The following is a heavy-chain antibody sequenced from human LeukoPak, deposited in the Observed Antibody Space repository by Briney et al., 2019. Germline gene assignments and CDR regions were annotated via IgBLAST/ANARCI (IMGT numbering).Heavy chain of an antibody. Sequence: SETLSLTCTGSGGSISSYYWSWIRQPPGKGLEWIGYIYYSGSTNYNPSLKSRVTISVDTSKNQSSLKLSSVTAADTAVYYCARHGSAAHDAFDIWGQGTMVTVSS. CDR1: GGSISSYY. D-gene: IGHD6-13*01. J-gene: IGHJ3*02. CDR2: IYYSGST. V-gene: IGHV4-59*08. CDR3: ARHGSAAHDAFDI.